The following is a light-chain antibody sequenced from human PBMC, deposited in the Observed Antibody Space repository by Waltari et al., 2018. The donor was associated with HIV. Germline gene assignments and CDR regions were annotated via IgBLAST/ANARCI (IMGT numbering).Light chain of an antibody. J-gene: IGLJ1*01. CDR3: AAWDDSLNGNV. CDR1: SSNIGTNT. Sequence: VLTQPPSASGTPGQRVTISCSGSSSNIGTNTVNWYQQLPGTAPKLLIYTNNQRPSGVPDRFSGSKSGTSASLAISGLQSEDEADYYCAAWDDSLNGNVFGPGTKVTVL. CDR2: TNN. V-gene: IGLV1-44*01.